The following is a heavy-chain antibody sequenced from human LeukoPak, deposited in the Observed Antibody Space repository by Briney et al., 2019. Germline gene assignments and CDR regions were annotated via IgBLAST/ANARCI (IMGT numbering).Heavy chain of an antibody. CDR1: GGSFSGYY. D-gene: IGHD3-10*01. CDR3: ARSYYYGSGSPYYFDY. J-gene: IGHJ4*02. Sequence: PSETLSLTCAVYGGSFSGYYWSWIRQPPGKGLEWIGEINHSGSTNYNPSLKSRVTISVDTSKNQFSLKLSSVTAADTAVYYCARSYYYGSGSPYYFDYWGQGTLVTVSS. V-gene: IGHV4-34*01. CDR2: INHSGST.